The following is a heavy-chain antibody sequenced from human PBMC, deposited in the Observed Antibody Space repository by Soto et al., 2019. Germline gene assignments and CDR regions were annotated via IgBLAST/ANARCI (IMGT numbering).Heavy chain of an antibody. CDR3: ARHPGIVTAVNVDV. J-gene: IGHJ4*02. D-gene: IGHD2-21*02. CDR1: GTDIGSSTYY. V-gene: IGHV4-39*01. CDR2: ISYRGTT. Sequence: QLQVQESGPGLVKPSETLSLSCTVSGTDIGSSTYYWGWVRQPPGKSPEWTGSISYRGTTYYNPSLKSRVTISSDTSKNQFSLQLSSVSASDTAGYYCARHPGIVTAVNVDVWGQGTLVTVSS.